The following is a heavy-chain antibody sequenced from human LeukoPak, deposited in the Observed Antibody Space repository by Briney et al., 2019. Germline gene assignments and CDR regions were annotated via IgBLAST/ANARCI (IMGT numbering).Heavy chain of an antibody. V-gene: IGHV4-59*12. CDR2: ISYSGST. CDR1: GGSISSYY. CDR3: ARDDSGTYAALDY. Sequence: SETLSLTCSVSGGSISSYYWSWIRQPPGKGLEWIASISYSGSTNYNPSLKSRVTISVDKSKNHFSLNLSSVTAADTAVYYCARDDSGTYAALDYWGQGTLVTVSS. J-gene: IGHJ4*02. D-gene: IGHD1-26*01.